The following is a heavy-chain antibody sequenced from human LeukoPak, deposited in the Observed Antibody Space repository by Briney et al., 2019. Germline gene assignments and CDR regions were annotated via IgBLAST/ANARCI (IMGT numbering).Heavy chain of an antibody. D-gene: IGHD6-13*01. CDR3: AGYSSSWYKAFDI. Sequence: SETLSLTCTVSGGSISSGGYYWSWIRQPPGKGLEWIGYIYYSGSTNYNPSLKSRVTISVDTSKNQFSLKLSSVTAADTAVYYCAGYSSSWYKAFDIWGQGTMVTVSS. CDR1: GGSISSGGYY. V-gene: IGHV4-61*08. CDR2: IYYSGST. J-gene: IGHJ3*02.